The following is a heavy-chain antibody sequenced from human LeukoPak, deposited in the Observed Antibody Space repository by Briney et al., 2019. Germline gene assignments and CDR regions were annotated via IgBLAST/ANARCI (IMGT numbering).Heavy chain of an antibody. V-gene: IGHV1-24*01. CDR3: AADGGELLTF. D-gene: IGHD1-26*01. J-gene: IGHJ4*02. CDR2: FYPEDGER. CDR1: GYSLTELS. Sequence: GASVKVSCKVSGYSLTELSMHWVRQAPGKGLERMGGFYPEDGERKYAQKFQGRVSMTEDTSTDTAHMELSSLRSEDTAVYYCAADGGELLTFWGQGTSVTVSS.